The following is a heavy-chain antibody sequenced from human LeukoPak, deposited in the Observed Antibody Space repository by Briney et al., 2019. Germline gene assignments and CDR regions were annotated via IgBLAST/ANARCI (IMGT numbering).Heavy chain of an antibody. V-gene: IGHV4-59*01. J-gene: IGHJ4*02. Sequence: PSETLSLTCTVSGGSIGNYYWSWIRQPPGKRLDYIGYIHYSGTTNYSPSLKSRVIISLDTPKNQFSLKLRSVTAADTAIYYCARIRFYDGGDTHFDYWGLGTLVTVSS. CDR2: IHYSGTT. CDR3: ARIRFYDGGDTHFDY. CDR1: GGSIGNYY. D-gene: IGHD3-16*01.